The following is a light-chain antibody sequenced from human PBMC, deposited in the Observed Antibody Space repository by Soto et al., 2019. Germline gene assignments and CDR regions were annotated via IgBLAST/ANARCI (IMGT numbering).Light chain of an antibody. V-gene: IGKV3-20*01. CDR2: SAS. CDR1: QSVPSNY. Sequence: EIVLTQSPVTLSLSPGERATLSCRASQSVPSNYLAWYQQKPGQSRRLLIYSASSRATGIPDRFSGSGSGTDFALTISRLEPEDFAVYYCQQYDTSVWAYTFGQGTKLEI. CDR3: QQYDTSVWAYT. J-gene: IGKJ2*01.